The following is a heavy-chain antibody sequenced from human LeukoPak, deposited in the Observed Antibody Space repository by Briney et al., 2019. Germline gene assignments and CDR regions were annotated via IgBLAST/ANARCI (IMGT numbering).Heavy chain of an antibody. D-gene: IGHD6-19*01. V-gene: IGHV1-3*01. CDR3: ARRGYSSVPDY. CDR2: INAGNGNT. Sequence: ASVKVSCKASGYTFTSYAMHWVRQAPGQRLEWMGWINAGNGNTKYSQKLQGRVTITRDTSASTAYMELSSLRSEDTAVYYCARRGYSSVPDYWGQGTLVTVSS. CDR1: GYTFTSYA. J-gene: IGHJ4*02.